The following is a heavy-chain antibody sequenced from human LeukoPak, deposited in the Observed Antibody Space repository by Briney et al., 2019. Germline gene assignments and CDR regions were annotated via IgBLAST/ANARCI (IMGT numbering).Heavy chain of an antibody. J-gene: IGHJ5*02. CDR3: ARDGARITMLRGVTAVGWFDP. CDR2: ISYDGSNK. Sequence: GRSLRLSCAAFGFTFSSYAMHWVRQAPGKGLEWVAVISYDGSNKYYADSVKGRFTISRDNSKNTLYLQMNSLRAEDTAVYYCARDGARITMLRGVTAVGWFDPWGQGTLVTVSS. CDR1: GFTFSSYA. D-gene: IGHD3-10*01. V-gene: IGHV3-30*04.